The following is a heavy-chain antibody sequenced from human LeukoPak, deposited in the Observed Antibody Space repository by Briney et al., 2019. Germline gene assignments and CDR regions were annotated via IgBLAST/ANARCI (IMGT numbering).Heavy chain of an antibody. D-gene: IGHD6-6*01. V-gene: IGHV3-33*01. Sequence: GGSLRLSCAASGFTFSSYGMHWVRQAPGKGLEWVALIWDDGSNKYYADSVKGRFTISRDTSKNTLYLQMNSLRAEDTAVYYCARIGYSSSSFDYWGQGTLVTVSS. CDR3: ARIGYSSSSFDY. J-gene: IGHJ4*02. CDR2: IWDDGSNK. CDR1: GFTFSSYG.